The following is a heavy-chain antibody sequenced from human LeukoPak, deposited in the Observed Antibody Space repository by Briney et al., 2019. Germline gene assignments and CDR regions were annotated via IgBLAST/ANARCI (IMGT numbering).Heavy chain of an antibody. D-gene: IGHD5-18*01. CDR1: GGSINTYY. J-gene: IGHJ3*02. CDR2: VRANGEN. Sequence: PSETLSLTCTVSGGSINTYYWSWIRQPPGKGLEWIAYVRANGENKYNPSLKSRVAISLDTANDQISLTLNFVTAADTAIYYCARQPANTAAFDIWGLGTMVTVSS. V-gene: IGHV4-59*08. CDR3: ARQPANTAAFDI.